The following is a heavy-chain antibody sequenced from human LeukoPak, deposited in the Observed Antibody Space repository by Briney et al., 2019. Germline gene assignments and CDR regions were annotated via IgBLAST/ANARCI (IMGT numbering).Heavy chain of an antibody. CDR2: VSRSGSTI. V-gene: IGHV3-48*03. CDR1: GXTFSNYE. J-gene: IGHJ4*02. Sequence: GGSLRLSCAASGXTFSNYEMNWVRQAPGKGLGWVSYVSRSGSTIYYTDSVKGRFTISRDNAKNSLYLLMNSLRAEDTAVYYCARDPFRRGLRSFDYWGQGTLVTVSS. D-gene: IGHD4-17*01. CDR3: ARDPFRRGLRSFDY.